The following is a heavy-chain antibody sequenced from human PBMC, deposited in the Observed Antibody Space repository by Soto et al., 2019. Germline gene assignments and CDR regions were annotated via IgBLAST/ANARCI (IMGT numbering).Heavy chain of an antibody. CDR2: IWYDGDKK. Sequence: QVQLVESGGGVVQPGRSLRLSCEASGFTLSSYGMHWVRQAPGKGLEWVAVIWYDGDKKYYADSVKVRFTISIDESKNTVYLHMSSLRGEYTGVYYCARFFAGSESVVVVPAIDFYSFNTWGQGTLVSVSS. CDR3: ARFFAGSESVVVVPAIDFYSFNT. J-gene: IGHJ4*02. CDR1: GFTLSSYG. V-gene: IGHV3-33*01. D-gene: IGHD2-15*01.